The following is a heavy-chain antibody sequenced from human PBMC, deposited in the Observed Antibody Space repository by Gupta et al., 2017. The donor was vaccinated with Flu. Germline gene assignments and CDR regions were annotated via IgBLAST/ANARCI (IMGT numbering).Heavy chain of an antibody. CDR2: VYSDGRT. V-gene: IGHV4-4*07. D-gene: IGHD3-22*01. CDR3: AREIPMIPHVFDI. J-gene: IGHJ3*02. Sequence: QVQLQESGPGLVKPSETLSLTCSVSGDSFNLYFWNWIRQPAGKGLEYIGRVYSDGRTDYNPSLKSRVTMSIDTSKNQVSLKLRSVTAADTAVYYCAREIPMIPHVFDICGQGTMVTVSS. CDR1: GDSFNLYF.